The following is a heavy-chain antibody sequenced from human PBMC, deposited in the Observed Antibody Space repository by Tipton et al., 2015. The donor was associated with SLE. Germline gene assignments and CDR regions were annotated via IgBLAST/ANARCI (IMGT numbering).Heavy chain of an antibody. D-gene: IGHD2-15*01. J-gene: IGHJ3*02. CDR3: ARHPPYIVVVVAATPGAFDI. V-gene: IGHV4-34*01. CDR2: INHSGST. Sequence: LRLSCAVYGGSFSGYYWSWIRQPPGKGLEWIGEINHSGSTNYNPSLKSRVTVSVDTSKNQFSLKLSSVTAADTAVYYCARHPPYIVVVVAATPGAFDIWGQGTMVTVSS. CDR1: GGSFSGYY.